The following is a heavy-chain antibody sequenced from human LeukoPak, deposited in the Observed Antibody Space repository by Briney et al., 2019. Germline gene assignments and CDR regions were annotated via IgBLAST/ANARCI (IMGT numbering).Heavy chain of an antibody. D-gene: IGHD2-15*01. CDR2: IFYSGST. J-gene: IGHJ4*02. CDR3: ARGSYCSGGSCLDY. Sequence: SETLSLTCTVSGDSISRYYWSWIRQPPGKGLEWIGYIFYSGSTNYNPSLESRVTISVDTSKNQFSLKLSSVTAADTAVYYCARGSYCSGGSCLDYWGQGTLVTVSS. V-gene: IGHV4-59*01. CDR1: GDSISRYY.